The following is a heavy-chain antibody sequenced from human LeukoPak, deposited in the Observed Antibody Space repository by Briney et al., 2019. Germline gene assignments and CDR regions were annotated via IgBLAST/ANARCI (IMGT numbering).Heavy chain of an antibody. CDR1: GFTFSSYD. Sequence: GGSLRLSCAASGFTFSSYDMHWVRQAPGEGLEWVAFIRYDGSNKYYADSVKGRFIISRDNSKNTLYLQMSSVRAEDTAVYYCANENGGPDYWGQGTLVTVSS. V-gene: IGHV3-30*02. D-gene: IGHD3-10*01. CDR2: IRYDGSNK. J-gene: IGHJ4*02. CDR3: ANENGGPDY.